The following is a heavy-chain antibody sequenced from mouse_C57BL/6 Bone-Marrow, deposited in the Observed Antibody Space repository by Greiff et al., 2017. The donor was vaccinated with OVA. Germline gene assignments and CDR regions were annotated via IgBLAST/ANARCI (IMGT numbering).Heavy chain of an antibody. D-gene: IGHD2-4*01. J-gene: IGHJ2*01. CDR1: GYTFTSYW. CDR2: IDPANGNT. V-gene: IGHV1-50*01. Sequence: QVQLKQPGAELVKPGASVKLYCKASGYTFTSYWMQWVKQRPGQGLEWIGEIDPANGNTKYAPKFQGKATITADTSSNTAYLQLSSLTSEDTAIYYCAPYDSYFDYWGQGTTLTVSS. CDR3: APYDSYFDY.